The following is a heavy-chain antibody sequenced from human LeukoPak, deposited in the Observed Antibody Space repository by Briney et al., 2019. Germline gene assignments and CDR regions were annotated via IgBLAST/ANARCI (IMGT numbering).Heavy chain of an antibody. D-gene: IGHD3-10*01. Sequence: PGGSLRLSCAASGFTFSSHWMNWVRRAPGKGLEWVSHISSSGSITYYGDSVKGRITISRDDAKNSVSLYMNSLRAEDSAVYYCARPGITAFDIWGQGTMVTVSS. J-gene: IGHJ3*02. CDR2: ISSSGSIT. CDR3: ARPGITAFDI. CDR1: GFTFSSHW. V-gene: IGHV3-48*01.